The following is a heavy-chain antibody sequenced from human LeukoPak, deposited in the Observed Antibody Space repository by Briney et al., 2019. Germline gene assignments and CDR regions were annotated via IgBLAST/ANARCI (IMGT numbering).Heavy chain of an antibody. J-gene: IGHJ5*02. Sequence: SETLSLTCTVSGGSISSYYWSWIRQPPGKGLEWIGYIYYSGSTNYNPSLKSRVTISVDTSKNQFSLKLSSVTAADTAVYYCARAYSGWSRGCWFDPWGQGTLVTVSS. CDR1: GGSISSYY. V-gene: IGHV4-59*01. CDR3: ARAYSGWSRGCWFDP. CDR2: IYYSGST. D-gene: IGHD6-19*01.